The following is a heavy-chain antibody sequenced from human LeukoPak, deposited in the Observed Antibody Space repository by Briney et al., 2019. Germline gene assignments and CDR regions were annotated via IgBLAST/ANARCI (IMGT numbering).Heavy chain of an antibody. Sequence: PSETLSLTCTVSGGSISSYYWSWIRQPPGKGLEWIGYIYYSGSTNYNPSLKSRVTISVDTSKNQFSLKLSSVTAADTAVYYCARSGSRGPPDYYGSGSYTYWGQGTLVTVSS. J-gene: IGHJ4*02. CDR2: IYYSGST. D-gene: IGHD3-10*01. V-gene: IGHV4-59*12. CDR3: ARSGSRGPPDYYGSGSYTY. CDR1: GGSISSYY.